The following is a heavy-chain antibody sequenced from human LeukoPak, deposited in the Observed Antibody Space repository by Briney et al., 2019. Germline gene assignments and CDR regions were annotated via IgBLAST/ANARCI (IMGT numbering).Heavy chain of an antibody. CDR2: IYSGGDT. D-gene: IGHD4-17*01. CDR1: GFTVSSNY. CDR3: ARRSTVTRDVDI. J-gene: IGHJ3*02. V-gene: IGHV3-66*04. Sequence: GGSLRLSCAASGFTVSSNYMIWVRQAPGKGLEWVSVIYSGGDTYYADSVKGRFTISRDNSKNTVYLQVNSLRAEDTAVYYCARRSTVTRDVDIWGQGTMVIVSS.